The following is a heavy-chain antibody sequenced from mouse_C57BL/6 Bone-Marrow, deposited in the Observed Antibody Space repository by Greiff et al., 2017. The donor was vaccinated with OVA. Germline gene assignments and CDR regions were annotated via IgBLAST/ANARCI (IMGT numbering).Heavy chain of an antibody. CDR1: GYSFTDYN. J-gene: IGHJ1*03. Sequence: VQLQQSGPELVKPGASVKISCKASGYSFTDYNMNWVKQSHGKSLEWIGVINPNNGTTSYNQKFKGKATLTVDKSSSTAYMQLNSLTSEDSTFYYCAFYYGSSYKYFDVWGTGTAVTVTS. CDR2: INPNNGTT. D-gene: IGHD1-1*01. CDR3: AFYYGSSYKYFDV. V-gene: IGHV1-39*01.